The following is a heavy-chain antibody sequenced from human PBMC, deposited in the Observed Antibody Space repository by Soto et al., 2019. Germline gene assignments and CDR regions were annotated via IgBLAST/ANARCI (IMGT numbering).Heavy chain of an antibody. Sequence: GGSLRLSCAASGFTFSSYGMHWVRQAPGKGLEWVAVISYDGSNKYYADSVKGRFTISRDNSKNTLYLQMNSLRAEDTAVYYCAKGTYYYDSSAPHYWGQGTLVTVSS. CDR1: GFTFSSYG. CDR3: AKGTYYYDSSAPHY. D-gene: IGHD3-22*01. CDR2: ISYDGSNK. J-gene: IGHJ4*02. V-gene: IGHV3-30*18.